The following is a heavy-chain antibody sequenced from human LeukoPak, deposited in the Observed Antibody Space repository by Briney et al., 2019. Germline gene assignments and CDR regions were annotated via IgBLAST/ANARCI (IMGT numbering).Heavy chain of an antibody. V-gene: IGHV3-7*01. CDR2: IKQDGSDK. CDR1: GFTFTSYS. CDR3: ARDGCFWSGYHAFDL. D-gene: IGHD3-3*01. J-gene: IGHJ3*01. Sequence: GGSLRLSCAASGFTFTSYSMNWVRQAPGKGLEWVANIKQDGSDKYYVDSVRGRFTISRDNAKRSLYLQMNSLRAEDTAVYYCARDGCFWSGYHAFDLWGQGTMVTVSS.